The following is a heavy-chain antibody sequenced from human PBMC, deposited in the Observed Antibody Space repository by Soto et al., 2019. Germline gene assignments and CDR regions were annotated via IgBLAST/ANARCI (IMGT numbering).Heavy chain of an antibody. V-gene: IGHV1-69*05. J-gene: IGHJ4*02. Sequence: QVQLVQSGAEVKKPESSVKVSCKAPGGTFSTYAISWVRQAPGQGLEWMGGIIPMFGTANYAQRFQDRVTITTDESTKTAYMELSSLRSEDTAVYLCASGIQLWLRRRNNGYSGWGKGTVVSVSS. CDR1: GGTFSTYA. CDR2: IIPMFGTA. CDR3: ASGIQLWLRRRNNGYSG. D-gene: IGHD5-18*01.